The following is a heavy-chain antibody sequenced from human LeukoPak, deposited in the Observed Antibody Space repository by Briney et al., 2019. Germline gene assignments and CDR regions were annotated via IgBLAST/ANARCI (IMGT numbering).Heavy chain of an antibody. CDR3: ANLPGNKYSYENSAFDI. CDR1: GFTFSSYG. D-gene: IGHD5-18*01. CDR2: ISYDGSNK. J-gene: IGHJ3*02. V-gene: IGHV3-30*18. Sequence: PGGSLRLSCAASGFTFSSYGMHWVRQAPGKGLEWVAVISYDGSNKYYADSVKGRFTISRDNSKNTLYLQMNSLRAEDTAVYYCANLPGNKYSYENSAFDIWGQGTMVTVSS.